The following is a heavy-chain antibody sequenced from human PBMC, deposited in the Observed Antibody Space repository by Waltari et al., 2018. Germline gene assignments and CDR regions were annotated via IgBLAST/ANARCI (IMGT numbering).Heavy chain of an antibody. J-gene: IGHJ2*01. Sequence: EVQLVESGGGLVQPGRSLRLSCAASGFTFADYAMHWVRQAQGKGLEWVSGISWNSGSIGYADSVKGRFTSSRDNAKNSLYLQMNSLRAEDTALYYCAKDHDYGPPYWYCDLWGRGTLVTVSS. CDR1: GFTFADYA. V-gene: IGHV3-9*01. CDR2: ISWNSGSI. D-gene: IGHD4-17*01. CDR3: AKDHDYGPPYWYCDL.